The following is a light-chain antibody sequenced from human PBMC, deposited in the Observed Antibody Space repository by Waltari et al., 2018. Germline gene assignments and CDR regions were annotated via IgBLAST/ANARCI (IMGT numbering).Light chain of an antibody. CDR2: EVS. CDR3: SSSTITSTLV. Sequence: QSALTQPASVSGSPGQSITISCTGTSSDVVGYNYFSWYQQHPGKAPKIMIYEVSNRPSGVSNRFSGSKSGNTASLTICGLQAEDEADYYCSSSTITSTLVFGGGTKLTVL. J-gene: IGLJ2*01. CDR1: SSDVVGYNY. V-gene: IGLV2-14*01.